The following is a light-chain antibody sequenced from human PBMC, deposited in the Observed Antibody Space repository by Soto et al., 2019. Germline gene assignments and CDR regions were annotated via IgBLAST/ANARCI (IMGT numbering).Light chain of an antibody. CDR2: GAS. J-gene: IGKJ1*01. CDR1: QTVSSNY. Sequence: EIVLTQSPGTLSLSPGERATLSCRASQTVSSNYLAWYQQKPGQAPGLLIHGASSRATGIPDRFSGSGSGTDFTLTISRLEPEDFAVYYCHQYGTLPWTFG. V-gene: IGKV3-20*01. CDR3: HQYGTLPWT.